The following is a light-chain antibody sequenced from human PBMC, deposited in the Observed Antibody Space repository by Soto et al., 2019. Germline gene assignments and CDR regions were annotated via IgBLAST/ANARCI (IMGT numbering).Light chain of an antibody. J-gene: IGLJ2*01. V-gene: IGLV2-18*02. Sequence: QSVLTQPPSVSGSPGQSVTISCTGTSSDVGSYDRVTWYQQPPGTAPKLIIYDVSNRTSGVPDRFSGSKSGHTGSLTISGLQAEDEAHYYCSSYTSTNSLMVFGGGTKVTVL. CDR3: SSYTSTNSLMV. CDR2: DVS. CDR1: SSDVGSYDR.